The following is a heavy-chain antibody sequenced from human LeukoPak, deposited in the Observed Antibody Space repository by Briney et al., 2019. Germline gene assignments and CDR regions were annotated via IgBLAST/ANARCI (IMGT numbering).Heavy chain of an antibody. D-gene: IGHD3-16*01. J-gene: IGHJ3*02. V-gene: IGHV1-46*01. CDR2: INPSGGST. CDR1: GYTFTSYY. Sequence: ASVKVSCKASGYTFTSYYMHWVRQAPGQGLEWMGIINPSGGSTSYAQKFQGRVTVTRDTSTSTVYMELSSLRSEDTAVYYCAILYDNDAFDIWGQGTMVTVSS. CDR3: AILYDNDAFDI.